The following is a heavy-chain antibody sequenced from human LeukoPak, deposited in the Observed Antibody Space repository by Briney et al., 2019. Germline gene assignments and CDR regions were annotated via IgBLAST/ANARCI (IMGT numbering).Heavy chain of an antibody. V-gene: IGHV4-39*02. CDR1: GGSISSSSYF. J-gene: IGHJ4*02. CDR3: AGSMYSTNADS. D-gene: IGHD6-13*01. Sequence: SETLSLTCTVSGGSISSSSYFWGWIRQPPGKGLEWIGSMYYSGSTYYNPSLKSRVTISVDTSKNHLSLRLSSVTAADTAVYYCAGSMYSTNADSWGQGTLVTVSS. CDR2: MYYSGST.